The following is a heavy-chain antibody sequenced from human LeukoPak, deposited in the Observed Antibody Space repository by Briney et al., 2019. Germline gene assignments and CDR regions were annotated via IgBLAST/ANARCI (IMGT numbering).Heavy chain of an antibody. CDR3: ASDRGYSYAFDY. V-gene: IGHV4-4*07. Sequence: PSETLSLTCTVSGGSISSYYWSWIRQPAGKGLEWIGRIYTSGSTNYNPSLKSRVTISIDTSKNQFSLKLNSVTAADTAVYYCASDRGYSYAFDYWGQGTLVTVSS. CDR1: GGSISSYY. D-gene: IGHD5-18*01. J-gene: IGHJ4*02. CDR2: IYTSGST.